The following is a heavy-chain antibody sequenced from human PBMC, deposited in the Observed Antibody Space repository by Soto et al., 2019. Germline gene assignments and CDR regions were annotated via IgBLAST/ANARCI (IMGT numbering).Heavy chain of an antibody. D-gene: IGHD2-21*01. CDR3: SRDLYGGNSHY. V-gene: IGHV3-53*01. J-gene: IGHJ4*02. CDR1: GFSVSDNY. Sequence: EVQLVESGGGLIRPGGSLRLSCAAPGFSVSDNYMSWVRQSPGKGLEWGAVIYGVDTTYYADSVKGRFTISRDNSKNTLYIQMNNIRGDDTAVYYCSRDLYGGNSHYSFQGTLVPVSS. CDR2: IYGVDTT.